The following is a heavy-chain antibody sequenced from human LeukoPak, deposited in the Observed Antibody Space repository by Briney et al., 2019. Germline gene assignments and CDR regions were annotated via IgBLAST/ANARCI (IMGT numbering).Heavy chain of an antibody. V-gene: IGHV3-23*01. CDR2: ISGSSGST. CDR3: AKDNSSGYDWYFDL. Sequence: NPGRSLRLSCAASGFTFSSYGMHWVRQAPGKGLEWVSAISGSSGSTYYADSVKGRFTISRDNSKNTLYLQMNSLRAEDTAVYYCAKDNSSGYDWYFDLWGRGTLVTVSS. CDR1: GFTFSSYG. D-gene: IGHD3-22*01. J-gene: IGHJ2*01.